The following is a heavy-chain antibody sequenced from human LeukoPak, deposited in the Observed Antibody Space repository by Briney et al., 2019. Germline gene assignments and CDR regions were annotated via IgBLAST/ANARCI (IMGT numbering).Heavy chain of an antibody. CDR3: ATTCIAAAGTCAFDI. D-gene: IGHD6-13*01. Sequence: SETLSLTCTVSGGSISSYYWSWIRQPPGKGLEWIGYIYYSGSTNYNPSLKSRVTISVDTSKNQFSLKLISVTAADTAVYYCATTCIAAAGTCAFDIWGQGTMVTVSS. CDR2: IYYSGST. J-gene: IGHJ3*02. V-gene: IGHV4-59*01. CDR1: GGSISSYY.